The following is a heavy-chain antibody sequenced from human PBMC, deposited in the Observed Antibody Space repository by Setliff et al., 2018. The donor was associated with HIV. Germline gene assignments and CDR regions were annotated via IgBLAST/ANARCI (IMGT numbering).Heavy chain of an antibody. CDR3: AKELAASGLGYFDS. Sequence: PGGSLRLSCAVSGITFGNAWMSWVRQAPGEGLEWVSAILSTGERTFYADSVKGRFTISRDNSKNTVYLQMNSLRAEDTAEYYCAKELAASGLGYFDSWGRGILVTVSS. J-gene: IGHJ4*02. V-gene: IGHV3-23*01. CDR1: GITFGNAW. CDR2: ILSTGERT. D-gene: IGHD3-22*01.